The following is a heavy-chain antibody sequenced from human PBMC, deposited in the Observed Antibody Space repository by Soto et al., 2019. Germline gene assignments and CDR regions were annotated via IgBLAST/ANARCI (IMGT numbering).Heavy chain of an antibody. CDR2: IGTAGDT. CDR3: ARDSSGVLGWYGMDV. J-gene: IGHJ6*02. V-gene: IGHV3-13*01. CDR1: GFTFSSYD. Sequence: GGSLRLSCAASGFTFSSYDMHWVRQATGKGLEWVSAIGTAGDTYYPGSVKGRFTISRENAKNSLYLQMNSLRAGDTAVYYCARDSSGVLGWYGMDVWGQGTTVTVSS. D-gene: IGHD3-10*01.